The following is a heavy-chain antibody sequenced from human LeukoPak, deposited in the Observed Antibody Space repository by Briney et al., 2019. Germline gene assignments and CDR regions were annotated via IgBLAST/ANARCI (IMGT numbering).Heavy chain of an antibody. CDR2: IIPILGIA. CDR3: ATGYRGPSFDI. CDR1: GGTFSSYA. Sequence: SVKVSCKASGGTFSSYAISWVRQAPGQGLEWMGRIIPILGIANYAQKFQGRVTMTEDTSTDTAYMELSSLRSEDTAVYYCATGYRGPSFDIWGQGTMVTVSS. V-gene: IGHV1-69*04. J-gene: IGHJ3*02. D-gene: IGHD1-26*01.